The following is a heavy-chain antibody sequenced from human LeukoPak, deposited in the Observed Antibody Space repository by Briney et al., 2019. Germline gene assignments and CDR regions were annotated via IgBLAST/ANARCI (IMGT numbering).Heavy chain of an antibody. J-gene: IGHJ4*02. CDR2: IYYSGST. Sequence: PSETLSLTCTVSGGSISSSSYYWGWIRQPPGKGLEWIGSIYYSGSTYYNPSLKSRVTISVDTSKNQFSLKLSSVTAADTAVYYCARDDVAGLADYWGQGTLVTVSS. D-gene: IGHD3-10*01. CDR3: ARDDVAGLADY. V-gene: IGHV4-39*07. CDR1: GGSISSSSYY.